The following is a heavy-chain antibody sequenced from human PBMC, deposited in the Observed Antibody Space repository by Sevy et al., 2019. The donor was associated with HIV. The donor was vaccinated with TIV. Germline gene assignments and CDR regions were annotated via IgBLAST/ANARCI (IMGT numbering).Heavy chain of an antibody. CDR3: ARGKYSSSSPDY. CDR2: ISSSSSYI. J-gene: IGHJ4*02. CDR1: GFTFSSYS. V-gene: IGHV3-21*01. Sequence: GGSLRLSCAASGFTFSSYSVNWVRQAPGKGLEWVSSISSSSSYIYYADSVKGRFTISRDNAKNSLYLQMNSLRAEDTAVYYCARGKYSSSSPDYWGQGTLVTISS. D-gene: IGHD6-6*01.